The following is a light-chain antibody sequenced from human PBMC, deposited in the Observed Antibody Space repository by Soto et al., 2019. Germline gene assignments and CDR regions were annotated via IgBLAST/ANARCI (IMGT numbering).Light chain of an antibody. CDR2: WAS. CDR3: QQHYSDPLT. Sequence: DIVMTQSPDSLAVSLGERATINCKSSQSVLYSSTTKNSLVWYQQKPGQPPKLLIYWASTRESGVPDRFSGRGSGTDFTLTISSLQAEDVAVYYCQQHYSDPLTFGGGTKVEIK. CDR1: QSVLYSSTTKNS. J-gene: IGKJ4*01. V-gene: IGKV4-1*01.